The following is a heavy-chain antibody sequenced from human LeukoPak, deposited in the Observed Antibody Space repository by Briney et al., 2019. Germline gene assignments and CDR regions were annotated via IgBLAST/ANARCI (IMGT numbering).Heavy chain of an antibody. Sequence: GGSLGLSCAASGFSFTNAWMTWVRQAPGKGLEWVGRIKSKADGETTDYAAPVKGRCTMSRDDSKATLYLQMNYVNTEDTAVYYCTTDLAITMIRGVIVYWGQGTLVTVSS. V-gene: IGHV3-15*05. CDR2: IKSKADGETT. CDR1: GFSFTNAW. D-gene: IGHD3-10*01. J-gene: IGHJ4*02. CDR3: TTDLAITMIRGVIVY.